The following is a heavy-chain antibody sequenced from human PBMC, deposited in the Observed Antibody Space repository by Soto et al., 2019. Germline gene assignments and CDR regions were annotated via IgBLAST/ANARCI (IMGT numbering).Heavy chain of an antibody. D-gene: IGHD6-13*01. CDR3: ASGGGSSWYADAFDI. J-gene: IGHJ3*02. Sequence: QVQLVQSGAEVKKPGSSVKVSCKASGGTFSSYTISWVRQAPGQGLEWMGRIIPILGIANYAQKFQGRVTITADKSTSTAYMELSSLRSEETAVYYCASGGGSSWYADAFDIWGQGTMVTVSS. V-gene: IGHV1-69*02. CDR2: IIPILGIA. CDR1: GGTFSSYT.